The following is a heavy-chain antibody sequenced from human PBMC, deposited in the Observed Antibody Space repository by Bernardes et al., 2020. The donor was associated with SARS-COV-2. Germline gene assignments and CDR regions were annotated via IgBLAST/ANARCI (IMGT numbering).Heavy chain of an antibody. CDR3: ARDRGGYFDY. V-gene: IGHV1-18*01. D-gene: IGHD3-10*01. J-gene: IGHJ4*02. CDR2: KK. Sequence: KKKYAQKLQGRVTMTTDTSTSTAYMELTSLRSDDTAVYYCARDRGGYFDYWGQGTLVTVSS.